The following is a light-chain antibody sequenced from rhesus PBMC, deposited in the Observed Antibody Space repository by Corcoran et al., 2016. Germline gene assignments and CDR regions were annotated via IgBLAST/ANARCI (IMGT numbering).Light chain of an antibody. CDR1: QGINKE. V-gene: IGKV1-94*01. CDR3: LQDYTTPYS. J-gene: IGKJ2*01. Sequence: DIQMTQSPSSLSASVGDRVTVTCRASQGINKELSWYQQKPRKAPPLLIYAASSLQSGVSSRFTGCGSGTDYTLTIRSLKPEDVATYYCLQDYTTPYSFGQGTKVEIK. CDR2: AAS.